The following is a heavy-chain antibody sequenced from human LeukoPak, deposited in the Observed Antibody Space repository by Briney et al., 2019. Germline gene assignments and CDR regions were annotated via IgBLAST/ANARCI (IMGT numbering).Heavy chain of an antibody. D-gene: IGHD6-13*01. CDR3: ASLGPPIAAGHDY. Sequence: SVKVSCKASGYTFTGYSMHWVRQAPGQGLEWMGGIIPIFGTANYAQKFQGRVTITADESTSTAYMELSSLRSEDTAVYYCASLGPPIAAGHDYWGQGTLVTVSS. CDR1: GYTFTGYS. V-gene: IGHV1-69*13. CDR2: IIPIFGTA. J-gene: IGHJ4*02.